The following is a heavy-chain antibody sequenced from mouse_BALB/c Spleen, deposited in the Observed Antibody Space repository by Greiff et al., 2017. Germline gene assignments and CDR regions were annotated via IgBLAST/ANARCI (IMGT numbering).Heavy chain of an antibody. CDR2: IRNKANGYTT. CDR1: GFTFTDYY. CDR3: ARDYYGSSYEAFAY. Sequence: DVKLVESGGGLVQPGGSLRLSCATSGFTFTDYYMSWVRQPPGKALEWLGFIRNKANGYTTEYSASVKGRFTISRDNSQSILYLQMNTLRAEDSATYYCARDYYGSSYEAFAYWGQGTLVTVSA. V-gene: IGHV7-3*02. D-gene: IGHD1-1*01. J-gene: IGHJ3*01.